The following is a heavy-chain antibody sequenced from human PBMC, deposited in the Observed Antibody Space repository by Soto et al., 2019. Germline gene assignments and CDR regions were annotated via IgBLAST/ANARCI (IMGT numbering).Heavy chain of an antibody. CDR2: ISSGGVYI. CDR1: GFTFSTYS. J-gene: IGHJ2*01. V-gene: IGHV3-21*01. CDR3: AHPFRAAVAVTDWYFDL. D-gene: IGHD3-16*01. Sequence: EVQLVESGGGLVKPGGSLRLSCAASGFTFSTYSMNWVRQAPGKGLEWVSSISSGGVYIYYADSVKGRFSISRDNAKNSLYLQMNTLRVEDPAVYYCAHPFRAAVAVTDWYFDLWGRGTLVTVSS.